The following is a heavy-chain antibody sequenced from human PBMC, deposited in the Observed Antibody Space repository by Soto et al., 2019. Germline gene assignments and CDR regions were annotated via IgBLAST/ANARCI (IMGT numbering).Heavy chain of an antibody. V-gene: IGHV1-8*01. CDR1: GYTFTSYD. CDR3: ARWSTEGVGATAWDYYCMDV. J-gene: IGHJ6*02. Sequence: ASVKVSCKASGYTFTSYDINWVRQATGQGLEWMGWMNPNSGNTGYAQKFQGRVTMTRNTSISTVYMELSSLRSEDTAVYYCARWSTEGVGATAWDYYCMDVWGQGTTVTVPS. CDR2: MNPNSGNT. D-gene: IGHD1-26*01.